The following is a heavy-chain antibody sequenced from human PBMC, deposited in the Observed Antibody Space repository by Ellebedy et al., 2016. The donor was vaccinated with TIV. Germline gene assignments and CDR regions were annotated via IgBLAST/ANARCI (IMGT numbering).Heavy chain of an antibody. Sequence: GESLKISXAASGFTFSSYWMHWVRQAPGKGLVWVSRINSDGSSTSYADSVKGRFTISRDNAKNTLYLQMNSLRAEDTAVYYCAREDGGNPRYYYYGMDVWGQGTTVTVSS. J-gene: IGHJ6*02. CDR1: GFTFSSYW. CDR3: AREDGGNPRYYYYGMDV. CDR2: INSDGSST. V-gene: IGHV3-74*01. D-gene: IGHD4-23*01.